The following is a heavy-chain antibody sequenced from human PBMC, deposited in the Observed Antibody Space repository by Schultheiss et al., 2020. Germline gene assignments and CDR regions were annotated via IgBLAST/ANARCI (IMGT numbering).Heavy chain of an antibody. CDR3: ATTRWNDLFDY. Sequence: SVKVSCKVSGYTLTELSMHWVRQAPGQGLEWMGGIIPIFGTANYAQKFQGRVTITSDKSTSTAYMELSSLRSEDTAVYYCATTRWNDLFDYWGQGTLVTVSS. J-gene: IGHJ4*02. D-gene: IGHD1-1*01. CDR1: GYTLTELS. V-gene: IGHV1-69*06. CDR2: IIPIFGTA.